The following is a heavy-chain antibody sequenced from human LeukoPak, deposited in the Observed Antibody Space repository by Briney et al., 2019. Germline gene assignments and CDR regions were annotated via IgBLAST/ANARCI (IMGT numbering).Heavy chain of an antibody. CDR3: ATTNGGFFDQ. Sequence: GGSLRLSCAASGLTFSRYWMSWVRQAPGKWLEWVANIKQDGSEKNFVDSVEGRFTISRDNAKNSLYLQMNSLRAEDTAVYYCATTNGGFFDQWGQGTLVTVSS. CDR2: IKQDGSEK. CDR1: GLTFSRYW. J-gene: IGHJ4*02. D-gene: IGHD2-8*01. V-gene: IGHV3-7*01.